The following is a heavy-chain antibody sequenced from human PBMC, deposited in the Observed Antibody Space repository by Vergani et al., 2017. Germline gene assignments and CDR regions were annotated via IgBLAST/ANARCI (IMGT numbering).Heavy chain of an antibody. CDR1: GYTFTSYG. V-gene: IGHV1-18*01. CDR3: AIDCSGGSCYLKSPLDFDY. D-gene: IGHD2-15*01. CDR2: ISAYNGNT. J-gene: IGHJ4*02. Sequence: QVQLVQSGAEVKKPGASVKVSCKASGYTFTSYGISWVRQAPGQGLEWMGWISAYNGNTNYAQKLQGRVTMTTDTSTSTAYMELRSLRSDDTAVYYCAIDCSGGSCYLKSPLDFDYWGQGTLVTVSS.